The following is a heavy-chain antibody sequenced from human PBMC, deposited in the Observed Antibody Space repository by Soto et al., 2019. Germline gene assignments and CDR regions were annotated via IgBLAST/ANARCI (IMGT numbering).Heavy chain of an antibody. CDR2: IIPIFGTA. V-gene: IGHV1-69*13. CDR1: GGTFSSYA. CDR3: ARDLFRASSGRYYYYYGMEV. Sequence: SVKVSCKASGGTFSSYAISWVRQAPGQGLEWMGGIIPIFGTANYAQKFQGRVTITADESTSTAYMELSSLRSEDTAVYYCARDLFRASSGRYYYYYGMEVWGQGTTVTVSS. D-gene: IGHD6-19*01. J-gene: IGHJ6*02.